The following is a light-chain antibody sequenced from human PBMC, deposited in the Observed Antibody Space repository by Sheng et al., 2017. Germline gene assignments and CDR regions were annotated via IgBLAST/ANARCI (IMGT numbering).Light chain of an antibody. J-gene: IGKJ1*01. CDR3: QQYNKWRT. V-gene: IGKV3-15*01. CDR2: GAS. Sequence: EIVMTQSPATLSVSPGESATLSCRASQSVNSNLAWYQQKPGQAPRLLIYGASTRATDIPARFSGSGSGTEFTLTISSLQSEDFAVYYCQQYNKWRTFGQGTKVEIK. CDR1: QSVNSN.